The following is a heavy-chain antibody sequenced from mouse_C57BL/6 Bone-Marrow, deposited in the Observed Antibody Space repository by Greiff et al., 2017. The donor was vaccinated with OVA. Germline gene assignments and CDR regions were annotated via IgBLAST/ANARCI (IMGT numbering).Heavy chain of an antibody. Sequence: VKLQQPGAELVKPGASVKLSCKASGYTFTSYWMHWVKQRPGQGLEWIGMIHPNSGSTNYNEKFKSKATLTVDKSSSTAYMQLSSLTSEDSAVYDCARGGNAPYAMDYWGQGTSVTVSS. D-gene: IGHD2-1*01. J-gene: IGHJ4*01. CDR3: ARGGNAPYAMDY. CDR1: GYTFTSYW. V-gene: IGHV1-64*01. CDR2: IHPNSGST.